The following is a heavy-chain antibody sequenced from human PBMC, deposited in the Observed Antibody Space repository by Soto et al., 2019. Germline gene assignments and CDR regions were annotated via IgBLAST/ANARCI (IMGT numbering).Heavy chain of an antibody. J-gene: IGHJ2*01. V-gene: IGHV1-69*12. CDR2: IIPIFGTV. D-gene: IGHD5-12*01. CDR1: GGTFSNYP. CDR3: ARVNNRWLQLWDFDL. Sequence: QVQLVQSGAEVKKPGSSVKVSCKASGGTFSNYPISWVRQAPGQVLEWLGGIIPIFGTVNYAQKFQGIVTITADESTSTAYRELRSLRSEDTAVYYCARVNNRWLQLWDFDLWGRGTLVTVSS.